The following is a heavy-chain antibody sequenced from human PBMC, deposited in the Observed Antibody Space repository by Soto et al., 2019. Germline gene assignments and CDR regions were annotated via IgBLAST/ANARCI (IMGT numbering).Heavy chain of an antibody. D-gene: IGHD6-13*01. CDR2: IWYDGSNK. CDR1: GFTFSSYG. Sequence: QVQLVESGGGVVQPGRSLRLSCAASGFTFSSYGMHWVRQAPGKGLEWVAVIWYDGSNKYYADSVKGRFTISRDNSENTLYLQMHTLGAVGMSVYYCARYPGSDSISWFFDYWGQRTLVTISS. J-gene: IGHJ4*02. CDR3: ARYPGSDSISWFFDY. V-gene: IGHV3-33*01.